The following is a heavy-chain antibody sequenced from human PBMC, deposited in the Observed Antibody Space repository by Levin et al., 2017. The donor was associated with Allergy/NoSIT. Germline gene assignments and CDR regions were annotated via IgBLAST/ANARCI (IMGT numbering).Heavy chain of an antibody. J-gene: IGHJ4*02. D-gene: IGHD4-17*01. CDR1: GYTFANYD. CDR3: ARRKATVTTEYLDQIDF. V-gene: IGHV1-8*01. CDR2: MNPNSGNT. Sequence: ASVKVSCKASGYTFANYDINWVRQATGQGLEWMGWMNPNSGNTGYVQKFQGRVTMTRNTAISTAYMELSSLRSEDTAVYYCARRKATVTTEYLDQIDFWGQGTLVTVSS.